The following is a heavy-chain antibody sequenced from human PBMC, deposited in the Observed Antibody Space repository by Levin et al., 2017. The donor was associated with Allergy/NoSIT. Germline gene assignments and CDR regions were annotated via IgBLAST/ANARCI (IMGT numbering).Heavy chain of an antibody. CDR1: GFTFNKFG. CDR3: AKIGDCSSGVCFWETLHDAFDV. D-gene: IGHD2-21*02. CDR2: ISFDASQE. Sequence: GGSLRLSCAASGFTFNKFGMHWVRQGPGKGLEWVAVISFDASQEYYADSVKGRFTISRDNSKNTPYLQMNSLRPEDTAVYFCAKIGDCSSGVCFWETLHDAFDVWGQGTMVSVSS. J-gene: IGHJ3*01. V-gene: IGHV3-30*18.